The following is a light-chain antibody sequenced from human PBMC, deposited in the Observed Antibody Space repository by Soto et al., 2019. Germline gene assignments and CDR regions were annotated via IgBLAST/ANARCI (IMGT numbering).Light chain of an antibody. V-gene: IGKV2-30*01. CDR1: QSLVYSDGNTY. CDR3: MQGTHLR. Sequence: DVVMTQSPLSLPVTLGQPASISCRSSQSLVYSDGNTYLNWFQQRPGQSPRRLIYKVTNRDSGVPDRFSGSGSGTDFALKISRVEAEDVGVYYCMQGTHLRLGQGTKVEIK. CDR2: KVT. J-gene: IGKJ1*01.